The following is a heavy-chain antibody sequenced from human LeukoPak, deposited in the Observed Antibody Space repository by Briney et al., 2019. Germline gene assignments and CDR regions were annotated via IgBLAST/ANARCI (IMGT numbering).Heavy chain of an antibody. CDR3: AKLPGKTVAGTNYYFDY. J-gene: IGHJ4*02. D-gene: IGHD6-19*01. Sequence: GGSLRLSCAASGFTSSNYAMTWVRQAPGKGLEWVSTISGSGGSAYYADSVKGRFTISRDNSKNTLFLQMNSLRAEDTALYYCAKLPGKTVAGTNYYFDYWGQGTLVTVSS. CDR2: ISGSGGSA. V-gene: IGHV3-23*01. CDR1: GFTSSNYA.